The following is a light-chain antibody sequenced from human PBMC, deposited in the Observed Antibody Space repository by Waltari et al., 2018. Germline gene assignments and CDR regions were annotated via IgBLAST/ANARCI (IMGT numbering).Light chain of an antibody. CDR1: QSVVSY. Sequence: DIVLTQSTATLSLSPGERDILSCRASQSVVSYLAWYQQRRGQAPRLLIYDASYMATGIPARFSGSGSGTDFTLTISSLEPEDFAVYYCQQRSHWPLTFGGGTKVEIK. J-gene: IGKJ4*01. V-gene: IGKV3-11*01. CDR2: DAS. CDR3: QQRSHWPLT.